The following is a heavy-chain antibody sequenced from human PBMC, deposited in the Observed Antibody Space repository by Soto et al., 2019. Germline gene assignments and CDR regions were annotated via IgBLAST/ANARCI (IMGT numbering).Heavy chain of an antibody. J-gene: IGHJ6*03. CDR3: ASGLITGSRNYYYYYMDV. Sequence: RGSLRLSCAASGFPFRSYNMNWVRLAPGKGLEWVSYISSGSSTIYYADSVKGRFTISRDNAKNSLYLQMNSLRAEDSAVYYCASGLITGSRNYYYYYMDVWGKGT. CDR2: ISSGSSTI. V-gene: IGHV3-48*01. CDR1: GFPFRSYN. D-gene: IGHD1-20*01.